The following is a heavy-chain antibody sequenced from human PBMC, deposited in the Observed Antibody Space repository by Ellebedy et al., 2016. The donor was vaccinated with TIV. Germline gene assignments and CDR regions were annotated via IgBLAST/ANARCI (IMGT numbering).Heavy chain of an antibody. CDR1: GFTFNTYW. V-gene: IGHV3-74*01. Sequence: GGSLRLSCAASGFTFNTYWMHWVRQAPGKGLVWVSRINGDESDTGYADSVKGRFTISRDNARNTLFLQMNSLRAEDTAIYYCAKGLSRTTVVTPFDYWGQGTLVTVSS. CDR2: INGDESDT. D-gene: IGHD4-23*01. J-gene: IGHJ4*02. CDR3: AKGLSRTTVVTPFDY.